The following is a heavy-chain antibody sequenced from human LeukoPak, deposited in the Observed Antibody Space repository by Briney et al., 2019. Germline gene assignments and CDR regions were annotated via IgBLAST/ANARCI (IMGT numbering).Heavy chain of an antibody. CDR2: ISSNGGST. D-gene: IGHD3-22*01. J-gene: IGHJ3*02. CDR1: GSTFSGYA. V-gene: IGHV3-64*01. Sequence: PGGSLRLSCAASGSTFSGYAMHWVRQAPGKGLEYVSAISSNGGSTYYANSVKGRFTISRDNSKNTLYLQMGSLRAEDMAVYYCARDFHRRYYDSSGYNAFDIWGQGTMVTVSS. CDR3: ARDFHRRYYDSSGYNAFDI.